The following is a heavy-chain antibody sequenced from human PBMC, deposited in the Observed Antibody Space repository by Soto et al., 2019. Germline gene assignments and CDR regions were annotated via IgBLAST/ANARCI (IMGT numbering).Heavy chain of an antibody. Sequence: QVQLVQSGAEVKKPGSPVRVSCTASGDTFNFYTISWVRQVPGQGPEWMGRIIPMLGMSNYAQKFQGRVTLMADNSTSTVYMNLRGLTSADTAVYYCPTNSGSGSTPFHYWGQGTLVTVSS. CDR2: IIPMLGMS. CDR3: PTNSGSGSTPFHY. D-gene: IGHD3-10*01. V-gene: IGHV1-69*02. CDR1: GDTFNFYT. J-gene: IGHJ4*02.